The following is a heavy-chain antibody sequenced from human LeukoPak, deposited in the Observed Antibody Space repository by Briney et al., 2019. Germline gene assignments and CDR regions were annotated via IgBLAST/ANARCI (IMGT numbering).Heavy chain of an antibody. Sequence: PGRSLRLSCAASGFTFSSYAMHWVRQAPGKGLEWVAVISYDGSNKYYADSVKGRFTISRDDSKNTLYLQMNSLRAEDTAVYYCARGVSNYYGSGSYYTSNYFDYWGQGTLVTVSS. J-gene: IGHJ4*02. CDR2: ISYDGSNK. CDR1: GFTFSSYA. D-gene: IGHD3-10*01. V-gene: IGHV3-30*04. CDR3: ARGVSNYYGSGSYYTSNYFDY.